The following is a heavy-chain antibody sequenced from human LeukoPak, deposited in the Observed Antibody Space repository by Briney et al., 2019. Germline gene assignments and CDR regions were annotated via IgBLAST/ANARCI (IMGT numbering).Heavy chain of an antibody. V-gene: IGHV3-30*09. CDR2: VSLEGKTT. Sequence: GGSLRLSCAASGFTFRNYAMYWVRQAPGRGLEGAAVVSLEGKTTFYSDSVKGRFAISRDNSKNTLYLEMNSLRPEDTAVYYCARFRAATTRFDYWGQGTLVTVSS. CDR1: GFTFRNYA. D-gene: IGHD1/OR15-1a*01. J-gene: IGHJ4*02. CDR3: ARFRAATTRFDY.